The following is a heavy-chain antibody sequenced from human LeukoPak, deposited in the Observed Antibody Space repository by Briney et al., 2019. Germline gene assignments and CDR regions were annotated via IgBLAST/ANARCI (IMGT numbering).Heavy chain of an antibody. CDR2: IIPIFGTA. Sequence: VASVKVSCKASGYTFTSYGISWVRQAPGQGLEWMGGIIPIFGTANYAQKFQGRVTITADESTSTAYMELSSLRSEDTAVYYCARSRITMVRGVIILYYFDYWGQGTLVTVSS. CDR1: GYTFTSYG. J-gene: IGHJ4*02. V-gene: IGHV1-69*13. CDR3: ARSRITMVRGVIILYYFDY. D-gene: IGHD3-10*01.